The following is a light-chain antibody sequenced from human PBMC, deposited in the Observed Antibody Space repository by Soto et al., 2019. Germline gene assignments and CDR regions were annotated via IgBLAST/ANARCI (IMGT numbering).Light chain of an antibody. CDR1: QSVGSN. V-gene: IGKV3-15*01. J-gene: IGKJ5*01. CDR2: GAS. CDR3: QQYSKWPIT. Sequence: DIVMRQSPATLSVSPGGRATLSCRASQSVGSNLAWYQQKPGQGPRLLIYGASTRATGIPARFSGSGSGTEFSLTISSLQSEDFAVYYCQQYSKWPITFGQGTRLEIK.